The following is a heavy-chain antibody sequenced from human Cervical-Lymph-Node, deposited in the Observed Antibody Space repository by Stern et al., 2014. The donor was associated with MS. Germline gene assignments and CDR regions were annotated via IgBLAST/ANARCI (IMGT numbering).Heavy chain of an antibody. CDR1: GFTFSSYG. CDR2: IWDDGSNK. D-gene: IGHD2-15*01. Sequence: VQLEESGGGVVQPGRSLRLSWAASGFTFSSYGMHWVRQAPGKGLEWVAVIWDDGSNKYYADSVKGRFTISRDNSKNTLYLQMNSLRAEDTAVYYCARDRHDLGYCSGGSCYLPDYWGQGTLVTVSS. CDR3: ARDRHDLGYCSGGSCYLPDY. V-gene: IGHV3-33*01. J-gene: IGHJ4*02.